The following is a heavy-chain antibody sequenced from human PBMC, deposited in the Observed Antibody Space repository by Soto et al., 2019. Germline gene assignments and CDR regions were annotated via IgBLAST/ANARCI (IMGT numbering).Heavy chain of an antibody. D-gene: IGHD2-2*01. Sequence: GGSLRLSCAASGFTFSNYGMHWVRQAPGKGLEWVAVIWYDGSNKYYADSVKGRFAISRDNTENSLFLQMNSLRADDTAEYYCARVRCSTTRCQVPYYLDCWGQGTLVTVSS. J-gene: IGHJ4*02. CDR2: IWYDGSNK. CDR1: GFTFSNYG. V-gene: IGHV3-33*01. CDR3: ARVRCSTTRCQVPYYLDC.